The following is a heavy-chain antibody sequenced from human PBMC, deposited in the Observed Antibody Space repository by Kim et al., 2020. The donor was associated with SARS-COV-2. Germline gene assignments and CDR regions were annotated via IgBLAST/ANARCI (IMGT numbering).Heavy chain of an antibody. D-gene: IGHD2-21*02. J-gene: IGHJ1*01. Sequence: SETLSLTCTVSGGSISSGDYYWSWIRQPPGKGLEWIGYIYYTGSSHYNPSLNSRVTISIDTSKNQFSLKLSSVTAADTAVYYCASRPPIGGGVGYWHWG. CDR1: GGSISSGDYY. CDR3: ASRPPIGGGVGYWH. V-gene: IGHV4-30-4*01. CDR2: IYYTGSS.